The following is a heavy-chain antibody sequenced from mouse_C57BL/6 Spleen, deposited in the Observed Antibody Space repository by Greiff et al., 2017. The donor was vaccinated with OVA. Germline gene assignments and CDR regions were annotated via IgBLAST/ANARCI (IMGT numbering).Heavy chain of an antibody. CDR2: IYPGGGYT. J-gene: IGHJ4*01. CDR1: GYTFTNYW. D-gene: IGHD5-1*01. Sequence: QVQLQQSGAELVRPGTSVKMSCKASGYTFTNYWIGWAKQRPGHGLEWIGDIYPGGGYTNYNEKFKGKATLTADKSSSTAYMQFSSLTSEDSAIYYCARWGSNYAMDYWGQGTSVTVSS. V-gene: IGHV1-63*01. CDR3: ARWGSNYAMDY.